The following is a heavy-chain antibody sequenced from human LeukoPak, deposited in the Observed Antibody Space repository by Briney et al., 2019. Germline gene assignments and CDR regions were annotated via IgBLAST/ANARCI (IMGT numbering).Heavy chain of an antibody. V-gene: IGHV1-69*04. J-gene: IGHJ4*02. CDR1: GGTFSSYA. CDR2: IIPILGIA. Sequence: GASVKVSCKASGGTFSSYAISWARQAPGQGLEWMGRIIPILGIANYAQKFQGRVTITADKSTSTAYMELSSLRSEDTAVYYCARRLYSGYDYVPLIWGQGTLVTVSS. D-gene: IGHD5-12*01. CDR3: ARRLYSGYDYVPLI.